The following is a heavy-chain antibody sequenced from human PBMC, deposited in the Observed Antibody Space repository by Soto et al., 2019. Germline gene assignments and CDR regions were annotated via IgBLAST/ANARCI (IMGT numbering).Heavy chain of an antibody. CDR3: ARGGYDYVWGSYRYDY. CDR2: IIPIFGTA. V-gene: IGHV1-69*12. Sequence: QVQLVQYEAEVKKPGSSVKVSCKASGGTFSSYAISWVRQAPGQGLEWMGGIIPIFGTANYAQKFQGRVTITADESTSTAYMELSSLRSEDTAVYYCARGGYDYVWGSYRYDYWGQGTLVTVSS. J-gene: IGHJ4*02. CDR1: GGTFSSYA. D-gene: IGHD3-16*02.